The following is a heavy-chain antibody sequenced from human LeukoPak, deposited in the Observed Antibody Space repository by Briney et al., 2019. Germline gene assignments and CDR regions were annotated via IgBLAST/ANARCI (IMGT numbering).Heavy chain of an antibody. J-gene: IGHJ6*03. Sequence: SETLSLTCTVSGGSISNYYWSWIRQSPGKGLDWIGYIYRGSTNYNPSLKSRVTISVDTSKNQVSLKLTSATATDTAVYYCARQFGELSPHYMDVWGKGTTVTVSS. CDR1: GGSISNYY. V-gene: IGHV4-59*08. D-gene: IGHD3-10*01. CDR2: IYRGST. CDR3: ARQFGELSPHYMDV.